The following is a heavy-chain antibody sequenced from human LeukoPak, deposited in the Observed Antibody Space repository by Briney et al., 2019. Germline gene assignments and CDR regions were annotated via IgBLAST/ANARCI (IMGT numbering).Heavy chain of an antibody. CDR2: ISYDGSNK. Sequence: GGSLRLSCAASGFTFSSYAMHWVRQAPGKGLEWVAVISYDGSNKYYADSVKGRFTTSRDNSKNTLYLQMNSLRAEDTAVYYCARSRSRSGYYYMYWGQGTLVTVSS. J-gene: IGHJ4*02. D-gene: IGHD3-22*01. CDR1: GFTFSSYA. CDR3: ARSRSRSGYYYMY. V-gene: IGHV3-30-3*01.